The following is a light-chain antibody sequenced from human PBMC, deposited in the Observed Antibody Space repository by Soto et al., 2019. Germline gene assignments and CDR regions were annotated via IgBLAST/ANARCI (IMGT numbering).Light chain of an antibody. CDR2: DAS. J-gene: IGKJ2*01. CDR1: PSVGIF. V-gene: IGKV3-11*01. CDR3: QQRGNSPLHP. Sequence: DIVLTHSPATLSLSPGERAPPSSRASPSVGIFLAWYQQKPGQAPRLLIYDASDRATGTPDRFSGSGSGTDFSLTISSLQPEDFAGYYCQQRGNSPLHPFGQGTKVE.